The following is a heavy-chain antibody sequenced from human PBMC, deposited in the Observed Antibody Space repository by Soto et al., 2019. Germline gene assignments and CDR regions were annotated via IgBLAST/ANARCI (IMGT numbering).Heavy chain of an antibody. CDR3: ARDLEGNYYGMDV. V-gene: IGHV4-59*01. J-gene: IGHJ6*02. CDR1: GGSLINYY. D-gene: IGHD3-10*01. CDR2: IYYSGST. Sequence: PSETLSLTCTVSGGSLINYYWSWIRQPPGRGLEWIGYIYYSGSTNYNPSLKSRVTISVDTSKNQFSLKLSSVTAADTAVYYCARDLEGNYYGMDVWGQGTTVTVSS.